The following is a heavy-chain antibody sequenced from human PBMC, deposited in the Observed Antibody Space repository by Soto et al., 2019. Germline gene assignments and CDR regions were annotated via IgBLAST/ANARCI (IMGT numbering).Heavy chain of an antibody. CDR1: GFTVSSYY. J-gene: IGHJ6*03. V-gene: IGHV3-53*04. CDR2: IYSGGST. D-gene: IGHD5-12*01. CDR3: VRETVDIVATKYYYYYYMDV. Sequence: EVQLVESGGGLVQPGGSLRLSCAASGFTVSSYYMSWVRQAPGKGLEWVSVIYSGGSTYYADSVKGRFTISRHNSKNTLYLQMNSLRAADTDVYYCVRETVDIVATKYYYYYYMDVWGKWTTVTVSS.